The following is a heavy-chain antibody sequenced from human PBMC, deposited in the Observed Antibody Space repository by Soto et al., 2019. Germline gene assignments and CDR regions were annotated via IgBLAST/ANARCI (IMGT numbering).Heavy chain of an antibody. Sequence: QVQLVQSGAEVKKPGSSVKVSCKASVGTFSSYAISWVRQAPGQGLEWMGGIIPIFGTANYAQKFQGRVTITAHESMSTAYMELSSLRSEDTAVYYCARDRGGAGMWEYWGQGTLVTFSS. V-gene: IGHV1-69*12. J-gene: IGHJ4*02. CDR1: VGTFSSYA. CDR2: IIPIFGTA. CDR3: ARDRGGAGMWEY. D-gene: IGHD3-10*01.